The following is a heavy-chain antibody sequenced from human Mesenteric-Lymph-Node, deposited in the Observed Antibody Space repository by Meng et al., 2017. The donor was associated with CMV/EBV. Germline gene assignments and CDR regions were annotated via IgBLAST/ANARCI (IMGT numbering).Heavy chain of an antibody. V-gene: IGHV3-48*03. CDR1: GFTFSSYE. D-gene: IGHD2-21*01. CDR3: ARDLFPYGMDV. J-gene: IGHJ6*02. CDR2: ISSSGSTI. Sequence: GESLKISCAASGFTFSSYEMNWVRQAPGKGLEWVSYISSSGSTIYYADSVQGRFTISRDNAKKSLYLQMNSLRAEDTALYYCARDLFPYGMDVWGQGTTVTVSS.